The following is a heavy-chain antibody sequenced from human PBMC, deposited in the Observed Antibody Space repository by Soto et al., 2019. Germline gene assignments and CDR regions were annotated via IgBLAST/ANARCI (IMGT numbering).Heavy chain of an antibody. D-gene: IGHD2-15*01. CDR3: ARLVVAATLYFDY. Sequence: GESLKISCAASGFTFSDYYMSWIRQAPGKGLEWVSYISSSGSTIYYADSVKGRFTISRDNAKNSLYLQMNSLRAEDTAVYYCARLVVAATLYFDYWGQGTLVTVSS. V-gene: IGHV3-11*01. CDR1: GFTFSDYY. J-gene: IGHJ4*02. CDR2: ISSSGSTI.